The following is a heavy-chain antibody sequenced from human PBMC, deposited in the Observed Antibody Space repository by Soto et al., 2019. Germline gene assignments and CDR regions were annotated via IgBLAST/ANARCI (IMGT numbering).Heavy chain of an antibody. CDR2: IYYSGST. CDR3: ASLRLSKIGGYSYGYPLDY. Sequence: PSETLSLTCTVSGGSISSYYWSWIRQPPGKGLEWIGYIYYSGSTNYNPSLKSRVTISVDTSKNQFSLKLSSVTAADTAVYYCASLRLSKIGGYSYGYPLDYWGQGTLVTVSS. D-gene: IGHD5-18*01. V-gene: IGHV4-59*01. CDR1: GGSISSYY. J-gene: IGHJ4*02.